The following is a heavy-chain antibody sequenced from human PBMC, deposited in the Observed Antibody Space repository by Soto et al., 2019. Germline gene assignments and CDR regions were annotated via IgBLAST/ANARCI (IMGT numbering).Heavy chain of an antibody. V-gene: IGHV1-8*01. CDR1: GYTFTSYD. J-gene: IGHJ6*02. D-gene: IGHD3-22*01. Sequence: AASVKVSCKASGYTFTSYDINWVRQATGQGLEWMGWMNPNSGNTGYAQKFQGRVTMTRNTSISTAYMELSSLRSEDTAVYYCAVTYYYDSSGYYYAYGMDVWGQGTTVTVS. CDR2: MNPNSGNT. CDR3: AVTYYYDSSGYYYAYGMDV.